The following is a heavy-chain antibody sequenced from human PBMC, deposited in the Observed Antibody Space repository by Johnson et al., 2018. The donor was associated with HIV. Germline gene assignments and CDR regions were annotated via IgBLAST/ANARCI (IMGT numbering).Heavy chain of an antibody. Sequence: QVQLVESGGGVVQPGGSLRLSCATSGFTFSSYGMHWVRQAPGKGLEWVAFIRYDGFNKYFADSVKGRFTISRDNSKNTLHLQMNSLRAEDTAVYYCAKGTHYYDSSGYWSNDAFDIWGQGTRVTVSS. CDR2: IRYDGFNK. D-gene: IGHD3-22*01. V-gene: IGHV3-30*02. CDR3: AKGTHYYDSSGYWSNDAFDI. J-gene: IGHJ3*02. CDR1: GFTFSSYG.